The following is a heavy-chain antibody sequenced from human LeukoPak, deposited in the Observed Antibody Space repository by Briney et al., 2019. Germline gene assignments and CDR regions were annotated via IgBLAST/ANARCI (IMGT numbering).Heavy chain of an antibody. CDR1: GGSFSAYY. CDR2: INDSGNT. V-gene: IGHV4-34*01. Sequence: SETLSLTCAVSGGSFSAYYWNWIRQPPGKGLEWIGEINDSGNTRYNPSLKSRVTISLDTSRNQFSLKLNSVTAADTAVYYCAKSNGYGLVDIWGQGTMVTVSS. D-gene: IGHD3-10*01. J-gene: IGHJ3*02. CDR3: AKSNGYGLVDI.